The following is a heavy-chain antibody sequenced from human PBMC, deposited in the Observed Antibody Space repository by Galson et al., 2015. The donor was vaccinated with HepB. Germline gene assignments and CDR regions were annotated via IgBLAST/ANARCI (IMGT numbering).Heavy chain of an antibody. CDR1: GYSFNKHA. D-gene: IGHD1-26*01. CDR2: INTNTGNP. V-gene: IGHV7-4-1*02. CDR3: ARTASSGNYHFDW. Sequence: SVKVSCKASGYSFNKHAMNWVRQAPGQGLEWMGWINTNTGNPTYAQGFTGRFVFSSDTSVTTAYLQISSLKTEDTAVYYCARTASSGNYHFDWWGQGTLVTVSS. J-gene: IGHJ4*02.